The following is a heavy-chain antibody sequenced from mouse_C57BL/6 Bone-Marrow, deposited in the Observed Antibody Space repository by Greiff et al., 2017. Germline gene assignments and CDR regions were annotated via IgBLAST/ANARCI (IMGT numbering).Heavy chain of an antibody. CDR2: ISDGGSYT. V-gene: IGHV5-4*01. CDR1: GFTFSSYA. J-gene: IGHJ4*01. Sequence: EVKLVESGGGLVKPGGSLKLSCAASGFTFSSYAMSWVRQTPEKRLEWVATISDGGSYTYYPDNVKGRFTISRDNAKNNLYLQMSHLKSEDTAMYYCARDHRLFLYAMDYWGQGTSVTVSS. CDR3: ARDHRLFLYAMDY. D-gene: IGHD1-1*02.